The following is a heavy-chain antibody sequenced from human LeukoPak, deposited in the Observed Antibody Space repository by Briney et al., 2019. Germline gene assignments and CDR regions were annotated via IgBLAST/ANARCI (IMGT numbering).Heavy chain of an antibody. Sequence: PGGSLRLSCAASGFTFSSYAMHWVRQAPGKGLEWVAVISYDGSNKYYADSVKGRFTISRDNSKNTLYLQMNSLRAEDTAVYYCTTVRSYFFDYWGQGTLVTVSS. J-gene: IGHJ4*02. CDR3: TTVRSYFFDY. V-gene: IGHV3-30-3*01. CDR1: GFTFSSYA. CDR2: ISYDGSNK.